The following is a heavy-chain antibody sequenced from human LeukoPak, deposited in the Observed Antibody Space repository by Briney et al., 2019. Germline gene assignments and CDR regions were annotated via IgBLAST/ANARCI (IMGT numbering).Heavy chain of an antibody. CDR3: AKDRRPYSSSWYVDY. V-gene: IGHV3-23*01. J-gene: IGHJ4*02. CDR2: ISGSGGST. CDR1: GFTFSSYA. D-gene: IGHD6-13*01. Sequence: GGSLRLSCAASGFTFSSYAMSWVRQAPGKGLEWVSAISGSGGSTYYADSVKGRFTISRDNSKNTLYLQMNSLRAEDTAAYYCAKDRRPYSSSWYVDYWGQGTLVTVSS.